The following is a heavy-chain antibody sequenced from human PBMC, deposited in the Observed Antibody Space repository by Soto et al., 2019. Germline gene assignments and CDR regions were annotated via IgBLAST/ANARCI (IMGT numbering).Heavy chain of an antibody. V-gene: IGHV4-59*08. CDR2: IYYSGST. CDR1: GGSISSYY. Sequence: SETLSLTCTVSGGSISSYYWSWSRQPPGKGLEWIGYIYYSGSTNYNPSLKSRVTISVDTSKNQFSLKLNSMTAADTAVYYWARHNYGSGITYFDYRGLGTLVTVAS. J-gene: IGHJ4*02. D-gene: IGHD3-10*01. CDR3: ARHNYGSGITYFDY.